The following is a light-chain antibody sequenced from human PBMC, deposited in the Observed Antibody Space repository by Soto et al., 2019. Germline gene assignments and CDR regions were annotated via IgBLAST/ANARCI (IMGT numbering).Light chain of an antibody. CDR2: DAS. Sequence: DIQMTQSPSTLSASVGDRVTITCRASQSISSWLAWYQQKPGKAPKLLIYDASSLESGVPSRFSGSGSGTEFTLTISSLQPDDFATYYCQQYNSYPWTFGQGTKVKSN. CDR1: QSISSW. CDR3: QQYNSYPWT. J-gene: IGKJ1*01. V-gene: IGKV1-5*01.